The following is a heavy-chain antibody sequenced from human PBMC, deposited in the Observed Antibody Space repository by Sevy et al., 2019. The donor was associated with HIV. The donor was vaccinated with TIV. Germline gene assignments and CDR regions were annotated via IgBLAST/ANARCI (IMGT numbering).Heavy chain of an antibody. CDR2: ISGSGGST. Sequence: GGSLRLSCAASGFTFSSYAMSWVRQAPGKGLEWVSAISGSGGSTYYADSVKGRFTISRDNSKNTLYLQMNSLRAEDTAVYYCAKGPFYYYATSGYYEGLDYWGQGTLVTVSS. CDR3: AKGPFYYYATSGYYEGLDY. V-gene: IGHV3-23*01. D-gene: IGHD3-22*01. J-gene: IGHJ4*02. CDR1: GFTFSSYA.